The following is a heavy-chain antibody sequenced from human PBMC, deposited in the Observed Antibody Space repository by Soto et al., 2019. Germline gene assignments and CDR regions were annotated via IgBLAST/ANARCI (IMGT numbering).Heavy chain of an antibody. CDR1: GFTFSSYA. D-gene: IGHD2-15*01. Sequence: PEGSLRLSCAASGFTFSSYAMSWVRQAPGKGLEWVSAISGSGGSTYYADSVKGRFTISRDNSKNTLYLQMNSLRAEDTAVYYCANACSGGNNWLDPCDQGTLVTVSS. CDR3: ANACSGGNNWLDP. CDR2: ISGSGGST. V-gene: IGHV3-23*01. J-gene: IGHJ5*02.